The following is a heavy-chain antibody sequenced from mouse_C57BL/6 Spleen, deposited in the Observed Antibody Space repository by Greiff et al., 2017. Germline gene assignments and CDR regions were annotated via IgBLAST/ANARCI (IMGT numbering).Heavy chain of an antibody. V-gene: IGHV1-42*01. CDR2: INPSTGGT. D-gene: IGHD4-1*01. CDR3: ARKNWDGGFAY. J-gene: IGHJ3*01. CDR1: GYSFTGYY. Sequence: EVQLQQSGPELVKPGASVKISCKASGYSFTGYYMNWVKQSPEKSLEWIGEINPSTGGTTYNQKFKAKATLTVDKSSSTAYMQLKSLTSEDSAVYYCARKNWDGGFAYWGQGSLVTVSA.